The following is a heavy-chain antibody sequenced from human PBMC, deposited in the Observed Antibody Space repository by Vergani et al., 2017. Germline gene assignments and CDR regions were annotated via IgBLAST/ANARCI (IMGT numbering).Heavy chain of an antibody. CDR1: GGSISSGGYY. V-gene: IGHV4-31*03. CDR2: IYYSGSN. J-gene: IGHJ4*02. Sequence: QVQLQESGPGLVKPSQTLSLTCTVSGGSISSGGYYWSWIRQHPGKGLEWIGYIYYSGSNYYNPSLKSRVTISVDTSKNQFSLKLSSVTAADTAVYYCARDSSGWYYFDYWGQGTLVTVSS. D-gene: IGHD6-19*01. CDR3: ARDSSGWYYFDY.